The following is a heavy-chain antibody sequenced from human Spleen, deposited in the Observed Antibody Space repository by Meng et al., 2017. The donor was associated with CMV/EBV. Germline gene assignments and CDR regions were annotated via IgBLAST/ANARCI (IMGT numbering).Heavy chain of an antibody. CDR3: ARGEVAAAYYYGMDV. D-gene: IGHD6-19*01. CDR1: GYTLTAFY. V-gene: IGHV1-2*02. J-gene: IGHJ6*02. CDR2: INPNSGGT. Sequence: ASVKVSCKASGYTLTAFYMHLVRQAPGQGLEWMGWINPNSGGTNYAQKFQGRVTMTRDTSSSTAYMELSRLRSDDTAVYYCARGEVAAAYYYGMDVWGQGTTDTVSS.